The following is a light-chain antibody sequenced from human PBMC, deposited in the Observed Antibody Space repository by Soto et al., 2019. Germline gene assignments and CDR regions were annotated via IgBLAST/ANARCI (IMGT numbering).Light chain of an antibody. CDR3: PQYGSSPWT. CDR2: GAS. Sequence: EIVLTQSPGTLSLSPGERATLSCRASQSVSSSYLAWYQQKPGQAPRLLIYGASSRATGIPDRFSGSGSGTDFTLTISRLEPEDFAVAYWPQYGSSPWTFGQGTKVEIK. CDR1: QSVSSSY. V-gene: IGKV3-20*01. J-gene: IGKJ1*01.